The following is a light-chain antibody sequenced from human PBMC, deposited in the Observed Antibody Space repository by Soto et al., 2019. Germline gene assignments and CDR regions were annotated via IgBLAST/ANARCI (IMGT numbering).Light chain of an antibody. CDR3: FSYAGSSTAL. V-gene: IGLV2-23*02. CDR1: SSDIGTYNL. J-gene: IGLJ3*02. Sequence: QSALTQPDSVSGSPGQSITISCTGTSSDIGTYNLVSWYEQHPGNAPKRIIYEVSKRPSGVSNRFSGSKSGNTASLTISGLQAEDESSYYCFSYAGSSTALFGGGTKLTVL. CDR2: EVS.